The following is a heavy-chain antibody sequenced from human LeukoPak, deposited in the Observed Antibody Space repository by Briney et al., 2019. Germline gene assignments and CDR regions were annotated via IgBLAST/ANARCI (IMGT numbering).Heavy chain of an antibody. CDR1: GFTFSSYG. J-gene: IGHJ4*02. CDR2: ISYDGGNK. V-gene: IGHV3-30*18. CDR3: AKDVSMAPGSPLGY. Sequence: PGGSLRLSCAASGFTFSSYGMHWVRQAPGKGLEWVAVISYDGGNKYYADSVKGRFTISRDNSKNTLYLQMNSLRAEDTAVYYCAKDVSMAPGSPLGYWGQGTLVTVPS. D-gene: IGHD3-10*01.